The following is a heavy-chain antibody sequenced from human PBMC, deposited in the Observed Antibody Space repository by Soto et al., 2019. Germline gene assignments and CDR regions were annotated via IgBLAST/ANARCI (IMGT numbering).Heavy chain of an antibody. D-gene: IGHD1-26*01. CDR1: GGSISSGGYS. Sequence: SSETLSLTCAVSGGSISSGGYSWSWIRQPPGKGLEWIGYIYHSGSTYYNPSLKSRVTISVDRSKNQFSLKLSSVTAADTAVYYCARTDGGSYLFDYWGQGTLVTVSS. V-gene: IGHV4-30-2*01. CDR2: IYHSGST. J-gene: IGHJ4*02. CDR3: ARTDGGSYLFDY.